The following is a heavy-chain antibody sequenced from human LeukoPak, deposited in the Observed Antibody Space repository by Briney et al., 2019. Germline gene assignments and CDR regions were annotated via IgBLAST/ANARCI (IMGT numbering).Heavy chain of an antibody. D-gene: IGHD2-2*01. J-gene: IGHJ6*04. V-gene: IGHV3-21*01. CDR2: ISSSSSYI. CDR3: ARDSGYCSSTSCDYYYYGMDV. Sequence: GSLRLSCAASGFTFSSYSMNWVRQAPGKGVEWVSSISSSSSYIYYADPVKGRFTISRDNAKNSLYLQMNSLRAEDTAVYYCARDSGYCSSTSCDYYYYGMDVWGKGTTVTVSS. CDR1: GFTFSSYS.